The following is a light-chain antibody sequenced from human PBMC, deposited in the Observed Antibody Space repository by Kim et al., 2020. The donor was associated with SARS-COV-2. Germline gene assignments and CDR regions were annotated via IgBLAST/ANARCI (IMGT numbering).Light chain of an antibody. Sequence: ASVGDRVTITCQASRDISHYVNLYQHKPGEAPNILIFDASNLEARVPSSFSGSGSGTSFTFTISSLQPDDIATYYCQQYDNLPLTFGGGTKVDIK. CDR1: RDISHY. J-gene: IGKJ4*01. CDR2: DAS. V-gene: IGKV1-33*01. CDR3: QQYDNLPLT.